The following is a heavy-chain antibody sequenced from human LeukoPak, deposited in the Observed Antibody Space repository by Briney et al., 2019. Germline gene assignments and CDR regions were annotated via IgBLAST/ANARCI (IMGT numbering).Heavy chain of an antibody. V-gene: IGHV3-74*01. Sequence: GGSLRLSCAASGFTFSTYWMHWVRQAPGKGLVWVSRTNSDGSSTNYADSVKGRFTISRDNAKNTLYLQMNSLRAEDTAVYYCARNSSAYYGGDDAFDIWGQGTMVTVSS. CDR1: GFTFSTYW. CDR3: ARNSSAYYGGDDAFDI. D-gene: IGHD3-22*01. CDR2: TNSDGSST. J-gene: IGHJ3*02.